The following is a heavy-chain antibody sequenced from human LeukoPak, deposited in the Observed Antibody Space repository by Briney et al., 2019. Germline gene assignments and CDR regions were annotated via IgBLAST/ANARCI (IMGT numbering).Heavy chain of an antibody. CDR2: INPSGGST. V-gene: IGHV1-46*01. CDR3: ARDPTPYCGGDRHYYYMDA. Sequence: ASVKVSCKASGCTFTSYYMHWVRQAAGQGLEWMGIINPSGGSTSYAHRFQGRLTMTRDMSTSTVHMELSSLRSADTAVYYRARDPTPYCGGDRHYYYMDAWGKGTTLTVSS. CDR1: GCTFTSYY. D-gene: IGHD2-21*02. J-gene: IGHJ6*03.